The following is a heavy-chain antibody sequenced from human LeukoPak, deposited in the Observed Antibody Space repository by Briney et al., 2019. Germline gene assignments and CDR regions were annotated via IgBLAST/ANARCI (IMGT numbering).Heavy chain of an antibody. CDR1: GFTFSSYW. Sequence: GGSLRLSCAASGFTFSSYWMHWVRQAPGKGLEWVAVISYDGSSKYYADSVKGRFTISRDNSKNTLYLQMNSLRAEDTAVYYCAKDNGWFDLWGQGTLVTVSS. J-gene: IGHJ5*02. CDR2: ISYDGSSK. V-gene: IGHV3-30*18. CDR3: AKDNGWFDL.